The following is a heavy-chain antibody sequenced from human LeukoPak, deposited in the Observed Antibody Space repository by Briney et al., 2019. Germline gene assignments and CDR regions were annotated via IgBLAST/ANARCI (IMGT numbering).Heavy chain of an antibody. CDR2: IKSRTDGGTT. V-gene: IGHV3-15*01. J-gene: IGHJ4*02. CDR1: GFTFSSYA. CDR3: TTAPYIWGSYGLNF. D-gene: IGHD3-16*01. Sequence: GGSLRLSCAASGFTFSSYAMSWVRQAPGKGLEWVGRIKSRTDGGTTDYAAPVKGRFSISRDDSKNTLYLQMNSLETEDTAVYYCTTAPYIWGSYGLNFWGQGTLVIVSS.